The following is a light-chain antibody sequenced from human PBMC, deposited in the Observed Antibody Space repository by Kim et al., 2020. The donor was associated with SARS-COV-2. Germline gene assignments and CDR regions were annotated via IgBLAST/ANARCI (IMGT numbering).Light chain of an antibody. CDR3: QQYYSTPPS. J-gene: IGKJ2*03. V-gene: IGKV4-1*01. CDR2: WAS. CDR1: QTVLYNSNNKNY. Sequence: RATLNCKSSQTVLYNSNNKNYLAWYQQKPGQAPKLLMYWASIRESGVSDRFSGSGSETDFTLTISSLQAEDVAVYYCQQYYSTPPSFGQGTKLDI.